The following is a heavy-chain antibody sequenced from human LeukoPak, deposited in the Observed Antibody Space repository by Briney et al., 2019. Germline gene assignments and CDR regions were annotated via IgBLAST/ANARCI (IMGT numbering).Heavy chain of an antibody. V-gene: IGHV1-8*03. CDR2: VNCGNENT. Sequence: ASVKVSCKTSGYTFTSFDINWVRHTTGHGPEWMGWVNCGNENTRYARKFQGRVAITRDTSTRTVYLELNNLSSDDTAMYYCTRGPFLNGNAYNWFDPWGQGTLVTVSS. D-gene: IGHD1-20*01. CDR3: TRGPFLNGNAYNWFDP. J-gene: IGHJ5*02. CDR1: GYTFTSFD.